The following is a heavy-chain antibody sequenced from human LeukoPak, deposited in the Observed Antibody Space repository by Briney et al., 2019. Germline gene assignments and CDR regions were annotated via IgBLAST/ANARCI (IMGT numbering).Heavy chain of an antibody. V-gene: IGHV3-30*04. CDR3: ARESVNRAGPPIDY. CDR1: GFTFSSYA. CDR2: ISYDGSNK. J-gene: IGHJ4*02. Sequence: GGSLRLSCAASGFTFSSYAMHWVRQAPGKGLEWVAVISYDGSNKYYADSVKGRFTISRDNSKNTLYLQMNSLRAEDTAVYYCARESVNRAGPPIDYWGQGTLVTVSS. D-gene: IGHD6-19*01.